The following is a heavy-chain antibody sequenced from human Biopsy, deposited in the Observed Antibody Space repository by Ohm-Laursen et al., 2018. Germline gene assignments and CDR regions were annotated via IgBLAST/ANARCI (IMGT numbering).Heavy chain of an antibody. CDR2: IYTSGSP. Sequence: SDTLSLTCTVSGDSINNYYWSWIRQPAGKGLEWIGRIYTSGSPNYNLSLESRVTMSVDTSKNQFSLNLRSVTAADTAIYCARDRGYYSDRTVPRYFDLWGRGTLVTVSS. D-gene: IGHD3-22*01. CDR1: GDSINNYY. CDR3: ARDRGYYSDRTVPRYFDL. J-gene: IGHJ2*01. V-gene: IGHV4-4*07.